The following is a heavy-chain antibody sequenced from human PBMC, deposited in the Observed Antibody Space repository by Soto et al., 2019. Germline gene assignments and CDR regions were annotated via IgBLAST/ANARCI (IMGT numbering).Heavy chain of an antibody. D-gene: IGHD2-15*01. V-gene: IGHV1-46*01. Sequence: ASVKVSCKASGYTFTSYYMHWVQQAPGQGLEWMGRINPSGGSTSYAQKFQGRVTMTRDESTSTAYMELSSLRSEDTAVYYCARCRLGYCSGGSCYIPYYFDYWGQGTLVTVSS. J-gene: IGHJ4*02. CDR3: ARCRLGYCSGGSCYIPYYFDY. CDR1: GYTFTSYY. CDR2: INPSGGST.